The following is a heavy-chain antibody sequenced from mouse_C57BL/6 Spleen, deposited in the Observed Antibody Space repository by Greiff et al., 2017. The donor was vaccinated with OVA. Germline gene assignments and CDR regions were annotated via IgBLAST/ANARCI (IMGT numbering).Heavy chain of an antibody. J-gene: IGHJ1*03. V-gene: IGHV14-2*01. Sequence: EVQRVESGAELVKPGASVKLSCTASGFNIKDYYMHWVKQRTEQGLEWIGRIDPEDGETKYAPKFQGQATITADTSYNTAYLQLSSLTSEDTAVYYCAQGTTVVGTDWYFDVWGTGTTVTVSS. CDR2: IDPEDGET. D-gene: IGHD1-1*01. CDR1: GFNIKDYY. CDR3: AQGTTVVGTDWYFDV.